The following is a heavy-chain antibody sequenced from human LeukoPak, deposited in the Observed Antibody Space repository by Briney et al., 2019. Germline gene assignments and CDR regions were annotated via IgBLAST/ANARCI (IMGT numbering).Heavy chain of an antibody. CDR1: GFTFHNYA. CDR2: ISVSDGST. Sequence: GGSLRLSCAASGFTFHNYAIHWVRQAPGKGLEWVSGISVSDGSTYYADSVKGRFTISRDNAKNTLYLQMISLRAEDTAVYYCARDHYNSFDYWGQGALVTVSS. V-gene: IGHV3-23*01. D-gene: IGHD1-1*01. CDR3: ARDHYNSFDY. J-gene: IGHJ4*02.